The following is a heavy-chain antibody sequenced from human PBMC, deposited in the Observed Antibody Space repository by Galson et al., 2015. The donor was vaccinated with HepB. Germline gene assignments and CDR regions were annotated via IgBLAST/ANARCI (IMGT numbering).Heavy chain of an antibody. Sequence: SLRLSCAASGFTFSDYGIHWVRQAPGKGLKWVAVISYDGSHKYYADSVKGRFTISRDNSNNTLYLQMNSLRAEDTAVYYCAMPLVVPAATPYYYYYGMDVWGQGTTVTVSS. CDR1: GFTFSDYG. CDR2: ISYDGSHK. D-gene: IGHD2-2*01. V-gene: IGHV3-30*03. J-gene: IGHJ6*02. CDR3: AMPLVVPAATPYYYYYGMDV.